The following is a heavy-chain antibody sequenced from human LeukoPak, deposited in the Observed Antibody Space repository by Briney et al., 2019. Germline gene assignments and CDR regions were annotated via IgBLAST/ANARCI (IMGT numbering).Heavy chain of an antibody. CDR1: GFTFKTYA. CDR2: MSGSGSST. V-gene: IGHV3-23*01. CDR3: AKDAQGLVRGGIYFDF. D-gene: IGHD6-19*01. Sequence: GGSLRLSCAASGFTFKTYAMTWVRQVPGKWPEWVSSMSGSGSSTDYADSVKGRFTISRDNSKNTLYLQMNSLRAEDTALYYCAKDAQGLVRGGIYFDFWGQGSLVTVSS. J-gene: IGHJ4*02.